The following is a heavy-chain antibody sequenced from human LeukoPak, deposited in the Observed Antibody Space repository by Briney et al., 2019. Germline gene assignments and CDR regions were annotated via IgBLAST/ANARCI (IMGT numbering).Heavy chain of an antibody. V-gene: IGHV4-59*01. Sequence: SETLSLTCTVSGGSISSYYCTWIRQPPGKGLEWIGYIYNSGSTNYNPSLKSRVTISVDTSKNQFSLKLSSVTAADTAVYYCARSYSDYSADYWGQGTLVTVSS. CDR2: IYNSGST. D-gene: IGHD4-11*01. CDR3: ARSYSDYSADY. CDR1: GGSISSYY. J-gene: IGHJ4*02.